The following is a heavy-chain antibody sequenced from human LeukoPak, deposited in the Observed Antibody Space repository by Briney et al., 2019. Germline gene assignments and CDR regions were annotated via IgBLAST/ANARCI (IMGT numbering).Heavy chain of an antibody. V-gene: IGHV3-7*03. CDR1: GFTFSSYW. Sequence: GGSLRLSCAASGFTFSSYWMSWVRQAPGKGLEWVANINQDGSEKYYVDSVKGRFTISRDNAKNSLYLQMNSLRAEDTAVYYCAKNAYYYDSSGYLNWGQGTLVTVSS. J-gene: IGHJ4*02. D-gene: IGHD3-22*01. CDR2: INQDGSEK. CDR3: AKNAYYYDSSGYLN.